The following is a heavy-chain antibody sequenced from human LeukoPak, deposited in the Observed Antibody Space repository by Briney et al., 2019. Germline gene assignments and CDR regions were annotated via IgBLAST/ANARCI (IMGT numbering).Heavy chain of an antibody. CDR3: VRARNWNYVLGY. CDR1: GGSFSGHY. D-gene: IGHD1-7*01. J-gene: IGHJ4*02. Sequence: PSETLSLTCAVYGGSFSGHYWSWIRQPPGKGLEWIGEINHSGSTNYNPSLKSRVTISVDTSKNQFSLKLSSVTAADTAVYYCVRARNWNYVLGYWGQGTLVTVSS. V-gene: IGHV4-34*01. CDR2: INHSGST.